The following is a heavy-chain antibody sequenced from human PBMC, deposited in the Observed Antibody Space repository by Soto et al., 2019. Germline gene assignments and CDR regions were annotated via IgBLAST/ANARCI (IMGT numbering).Heavy chain of an antibody. CDR1: GFTFSSYA. V-gene: IGHV3-23*01. CDR3: AKEGVGPNGDAFDI. CDR2: ISDSGTST. Sequence: EVQLLESGGGLVQPGGSLRLSCAASGFTFSSYALSWVRQAPGKGLEWVSAISDSGTSTYYADSVKGRFTISRDNSKNTLYLQMNRLRAEDTALYYCAKEGVGPNGDAFDIWGQGTMVTVSS. D-gene: IGHD1-26*01. J-gene: IGHJ3*02.